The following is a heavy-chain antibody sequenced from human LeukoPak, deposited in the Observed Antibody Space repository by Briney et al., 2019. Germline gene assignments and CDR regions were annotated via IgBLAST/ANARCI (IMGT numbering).Heavy chain of an antibody. CDR1: GFTVSSNY. V-gene: IGHV3-66*01. Sequence: GESLRLSCAASGFTVSSNYMSWVRQPPGKGLEWVSVIYSGGSTYYADSVKGRFTISRDNSKNTVYLQMNSLRAEDTAIYYCARAGVLRYLGDWGQGTLVTVSP. D-gene: IGHD3-9*01. CDR3: ARAGVLRYLGD. CDR2: IYSGGST. J-gene: IGHJ4*02.